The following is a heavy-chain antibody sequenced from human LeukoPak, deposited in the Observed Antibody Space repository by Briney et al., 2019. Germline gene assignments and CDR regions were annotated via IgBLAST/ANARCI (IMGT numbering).Heavy chain of an antibody. D-gene: IGHD5-24*01. V-gene: IGHV4-59*01. Sequence: SETLSLTCSVSGGSIRRYYWSWIRQPPGKGLEWIGYMYYSGGTKNNPSLQSRVTITVDTSENQFSLKLNSVTAADTAVYYCARVGARPRDAYNFFDYWGQGTLVTVSS. CDR2: MYYSGGT. CDR3: ARVGARPRDAYNFFDY. CDR1: GGSIRRYY. J-gene: IGHJ4*02.